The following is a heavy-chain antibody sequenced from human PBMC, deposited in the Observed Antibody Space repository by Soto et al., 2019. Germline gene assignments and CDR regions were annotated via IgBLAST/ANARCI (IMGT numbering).Heavy chain of an antibody. V-gene: IGHV1-18*01. Sequence: QVQLVQSGAEVKKPGASVKVSCKASGYTFTSYGISWVRQAPGQGLEWMGWISAYNGNTNYAQKLQGRVTMTTDTAMSKVYMELRSLRSDDTAVDYCARDSPYSSSSLLKHNWFDPWGQGTLVTVSS. J-gene: IGHJ5*02. CDR2: ISAYNGNT. CDR3: ARDSPYSSSSLLKHNWFDP. D-gene: IGHD6-6*01. CDR1: GYTFTSYG.